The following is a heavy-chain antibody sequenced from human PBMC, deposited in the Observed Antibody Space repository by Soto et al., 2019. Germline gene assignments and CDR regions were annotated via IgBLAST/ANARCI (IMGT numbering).Heavy chain of an antibody. CDR2: IIPIFGTA. CDR3: PRAHSCYDSLPYFDF. CDR1: GGTFSSYA. V-gene: IGHV1-69*12. D-gene: IGHD5-12*01. J-gene: IGHJ4*02. Sequence: QVQLVQSGAEVKKPGSSVKVSCKASGGTFSSYAISWVRQAPGQGLEWMGGIIPIFGTANYAQKFQGTVTITAHESTSTAYMELLSLRSEDTAVYYCPRAHSCYDSLPYFDFWGQRPLVTVSS.